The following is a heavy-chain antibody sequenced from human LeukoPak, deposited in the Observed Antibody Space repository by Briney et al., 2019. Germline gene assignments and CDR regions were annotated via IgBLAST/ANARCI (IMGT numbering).Heavy chain of an antibody. CDR1: GYTITSKT. Sequence: ASVKVSCKASGYTITSKTIDWVRQAPGQGLEWMGWLNTNTGDPTYAQGFTGRFVFSVDISVNTAYLQITSLRAEDTAVYYCTRPSLLIRDPSPPGGWGQGTLVTVSS. D-gene: IGHD3-10*01. V-gene: IGHV7-4-1*02. J-gene: IGHJ1*01. CDR3: TRPSLLIRDPSPPGG. CDR2: LNTNTGDP.